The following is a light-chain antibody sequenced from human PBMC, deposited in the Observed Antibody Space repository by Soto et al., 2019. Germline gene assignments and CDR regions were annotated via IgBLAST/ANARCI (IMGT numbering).Light chain of an antibody. Sequence: ESVLTPSPGTLSLSPGERATLSYRASQSVTSTHLAWYQQKPGQAPRLLIYGVYTRATGIPARFSAGGSEAEFTLTISTLQSEDLAVYYCQQYDNWPRTFGQGTKVDIK. CDR2: GVY. V-gene: IGKV3D-15*01. CDR1: QSVTSTH. J-gene: IGKJ1*01. CDR3: QQYDNWPRT.